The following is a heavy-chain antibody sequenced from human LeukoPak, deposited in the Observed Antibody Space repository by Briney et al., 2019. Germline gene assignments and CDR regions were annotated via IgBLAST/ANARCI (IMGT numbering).Heavy chain of an antibody. J-gene: IGHJ4*02. V-gene: IGHV3-7*01. CDR3: ARDGSRDGYNSDY. CDR2: IKQDGSEK. Sequence: GESLRLSCAASGFTFSSYWMSWVRQAPGKGLEWVANIKQDGSEKYYVDSVKGRFTISRDNAKNSLYLQMNSLRAEDTAVYYCARDGSRDGYNSDYWGQGTLVTVSS. CDR1: GFTFSSYW. D-gene: IGHD5-24*01.